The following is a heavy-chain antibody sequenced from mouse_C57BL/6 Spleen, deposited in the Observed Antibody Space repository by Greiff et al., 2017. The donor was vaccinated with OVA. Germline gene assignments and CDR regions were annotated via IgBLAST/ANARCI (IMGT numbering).Heavy chain of an antibody. CDR1: GFTFSSYA. CDR2: ISSGGDYI. Sequence: EVQLVESGEGLVKPGGSLKLSCAASGFTFSSYAMSWVRQTPEKRLEWVAYISSGGDYIYYADTVKGRFTISRDNARNTLYLQMSSLKSEDTAMYYCTRDTPYGSSLYYAMDYWGQGTSVTVSA. V-gene: IGHV5-9-1*02. J-gene: IGHJ4*01. D-gene: IGHD1-1*01. CDR3: TRDTPYGSSLYYAMDY.